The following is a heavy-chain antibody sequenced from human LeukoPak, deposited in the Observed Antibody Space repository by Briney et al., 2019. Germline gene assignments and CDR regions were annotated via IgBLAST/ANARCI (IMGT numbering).Heavy chain of an antibody. J-gene: IGHJ4*02. D-gene: IGHD3-16*02. Sequence: SETLSLTCTVSGGSISSSSYYWGWIRQPPGKGLEWIGSIYYSGSTYYNPSLKSRVTISVDTSKNQFSLKLSSVTAADTAVYYCARGGSNPWGSYRSPRFDYWGQGTLVTVSS. CDR1: GGSISSSSYY. V-gene: IGHV4-39*01. CDR2: IYYSGST. CDR3: ARGGSNPWGSYRSPRFDY.